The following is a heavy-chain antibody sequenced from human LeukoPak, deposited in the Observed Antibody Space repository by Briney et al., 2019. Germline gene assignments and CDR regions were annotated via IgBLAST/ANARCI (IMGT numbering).Heavy chain of an antibody. CDR2: IYYSGST. Sequence: IRQPPXXXLEWIGYIYYSGSTNYNPSLKSRVTISVDTSKNQFSLKLSSVTAADTAVYYCAREGQGYFDYWGQGTLVTVSS. CDR3: AREGQGYFDY. V-gene: IGHV4-59*01. J-gene: IGHJ4*02.